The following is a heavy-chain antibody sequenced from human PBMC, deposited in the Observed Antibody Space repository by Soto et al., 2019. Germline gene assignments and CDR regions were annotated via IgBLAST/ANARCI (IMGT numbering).Heavy chain of an antibody. CDR3: AHITITFGVIESIDAFDI. V-gene: IGHV2-5*02. Sequence: QITLKESGPTLVQPTQTLTLTCTVSGFSLTTTGVGVGWIRQSPGEALEWLALTYWDDDKRYSTSLESRLTSTKDTSKNQVVLTMTNLDPVDTATYYCAHITITFGVIESIDAFDIWGQGTMVTVSS. J-gene: IGHJ3*02. D-gene: IGHD3-16*01. CDR1: GFSLTTTGVG. CDR2: TYWDDDK.